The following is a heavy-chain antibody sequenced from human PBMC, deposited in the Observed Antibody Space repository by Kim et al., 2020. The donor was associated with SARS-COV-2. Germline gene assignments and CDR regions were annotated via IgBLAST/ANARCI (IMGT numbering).Heavy chain of an antibody. CDR2: INHSGST. J-gene: IGHJ6*03. Sequence: SETLSLTCAVYGGSFSGYYWSWIRQPPGKGLEWIGEINHSGSTNYNPSLKSRVTISVDTSKNQFSLKLSSVTAADTAVYYCARGLGYSSSWLSYYYYYMDVWGKGTTVTVSS. V-gene: IGHV4-34*01. D-gene: IGHD6-13*01. CDR3: ARGLGYSSSWLSYYYYYMDV. CDR1: GGSFSGYY.